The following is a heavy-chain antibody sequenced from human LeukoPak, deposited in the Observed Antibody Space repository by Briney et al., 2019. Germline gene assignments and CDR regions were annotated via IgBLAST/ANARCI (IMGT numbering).Heavy chain of an antibody. CDR1: GLTFSTSD. CDR3: ATETNGRHYDY. Sequence: GGSLRLSCTASGLTFSTSDFNWVRQAPGKGLEWVASIGPTGSDRYHADSIKGRFTISRDNANNFLYLQMNSLRAEDTAVYYCATETNGRHYDYWGQGTLLTVSS. V-gene: IGHV3-21*06. D-gene: IGHD1-14*01. J-gene: IGHJ4*02. CDR2: IGPTGSDR.